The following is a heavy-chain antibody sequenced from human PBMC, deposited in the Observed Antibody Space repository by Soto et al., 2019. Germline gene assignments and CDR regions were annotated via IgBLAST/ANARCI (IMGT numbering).Heavy chain of an antibody. D-gene: IGHD3-3*01. J-gene: IGHJ4*02. CDR1: GYTLTELS. CDR3: ATHLGTIFGVVPSS. CDR2: FDPEDGET. V-gene: IGHV1-24*01. Sequence: ASVKVSCKVSGYTLTELSMHWVRQAPGKGLEWMGGFDPEDGETIYAQKFQGRVTMTEDTSTHTAYMELSSLRSEDTAVYYCATHLGTIFGVVPSSWGQGTLVTVSS.